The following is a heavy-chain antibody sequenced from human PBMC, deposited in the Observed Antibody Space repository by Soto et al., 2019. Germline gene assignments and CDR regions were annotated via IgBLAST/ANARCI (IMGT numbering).Heavy chain of an antibody. Sequence: ASVKVSCKASGYTFTSYYMHWVRQAPGQGLEWMGIINPSGGSTSYAQKFQGRVTMTRDTSTSTVYMELSSLRSEDTAVYYCARGTRGYYDWSGYLGYWGQVNLVAVSS. CDR3: ARGTRGYYDWSGYLGY. CDR2: INPSGGST. J-gene: IGHJ4*02. D-gene: IGHD3-22*01. CDR1: GYTFTSYY. V-gene: IGHV1-46*01.